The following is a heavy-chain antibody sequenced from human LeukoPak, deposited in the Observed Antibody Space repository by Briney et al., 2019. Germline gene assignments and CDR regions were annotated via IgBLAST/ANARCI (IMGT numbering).Heavy chain of an antibody. J-gene: IGHJ3*02. CDR3: ARILYGAYAFDI. CDR2: ISSSSSYI. CDR1: GFTFSSYS. V-gene: IGHV3-21*01. Sequence: GGSLRLSCAASGFTFSSYSMNWVRQAPGEGLEWVSSISSSSSYIYYADSVKGRFTISRDNAKNSLYLQMNSLRAEDTAVYYCARILYGAYAFDIWGQGTMVTVSS. D-gene: IGHD4-17*01.